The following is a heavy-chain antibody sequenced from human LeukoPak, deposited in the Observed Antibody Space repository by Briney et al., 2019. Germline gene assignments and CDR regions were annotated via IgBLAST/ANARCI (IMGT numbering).Heavy chain of an antibody. Sequence: GASVKVSCKVSGYTLTELSMHWVRQAPGKGLEWMGGFDPEDGETIYAQKFQGRVTMTEDTSTDTAYMELSRLRSDDTAVYYCARDYYDSSGYYPINWFDPWGQGTLVTVSS. J-gene: IGHJ5*02. CDR3: ARDYYDSSGYYPINWFDP. V-gene: IGHV1-24*01. CDR1: GYTLTELS. D-gene: IGHD3-22*01. CDR2: FDPEDGET.